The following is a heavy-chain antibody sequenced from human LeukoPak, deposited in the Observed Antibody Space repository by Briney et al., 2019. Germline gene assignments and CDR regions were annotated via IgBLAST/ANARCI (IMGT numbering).Heavy chain of an antibody. Sequence: SETLSLTCTVSGGSISSGDYYWSWIRQPPGKGLEWIGYIYYSGSTYYNPSLKSRVTISVDTSKNQFSLKLSSVTAADTAVYYCATHGPAVAGGFDPWGRGALVTVSS. CDR2: IYYSGST. CDR3: ATHGPAVAGGFDP. J-gene: IGHJ5*02. V-gene: IGHV4-30-4*01. CDR1: GGSISSGDYY. D-gene: IGHD6-19*01.